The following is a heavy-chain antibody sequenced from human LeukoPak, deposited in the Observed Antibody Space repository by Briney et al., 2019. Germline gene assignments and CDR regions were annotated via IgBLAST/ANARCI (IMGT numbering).Heavy chain of an antibody. V-gene: IGHV3-74*01. Sequence: GGSLRLSCAASGFTFNTYWMHWVRQAPGEGPVWVAHILNDGGSTSYADSVKGRFIISRDNAKNRLSLQMNSLRAEDTAVYYCVRHNYGYDYWGQGTPVTVSS. CDR2: ILNDGGST. J-gene: IGHJ4*02. CDR1: GFTFNTYW. D-gene: IGHD5-18*01. CDR3: VRHNYGYDY.